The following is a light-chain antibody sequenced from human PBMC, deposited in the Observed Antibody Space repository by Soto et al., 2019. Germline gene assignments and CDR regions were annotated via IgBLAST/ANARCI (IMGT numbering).Light chain of an antibody. J-gene: IGKJ4*01. Sequence: EIVMTQSPATLSVSPGERATLSCRASQSVSSTYLAWYQQKPGQAPRLLIYGASTRATGIPARFSGSGSGTEFSLTISSLQSEDFAVYYCQQYNKWPLTFGGGTKVEIK. CDR3: QQYNKWPLT. V-gene: IGKV3-15*01. CDR2: GAS. CDR1: QSVSSTY.